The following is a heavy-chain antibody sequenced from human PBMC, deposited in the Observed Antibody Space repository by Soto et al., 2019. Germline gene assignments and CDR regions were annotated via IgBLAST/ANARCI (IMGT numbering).Heavy chain of an antibody. D-gene: IGHD3-3*01. CDR3: ARGGPGITIYYYGMDV. J-gene: IGHJ6*02. Sequence: GGSLRLSCAASGFTFSSYWMHWVRQAPGKGLVWVSRINSDGSSTSYADSVKGRFTISRDNAKNTLYLQMNSLRAEDTAVYYCARGGPGITIYYYGMDVWGQGTTVTVSS. V-gene: IGHV3-74*01. CDR2: INSDGSST. CDR1: GFTFSSYW.